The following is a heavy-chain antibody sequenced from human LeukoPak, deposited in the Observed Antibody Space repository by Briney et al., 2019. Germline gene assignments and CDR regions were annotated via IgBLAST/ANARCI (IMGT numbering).Heavy chain of an antibody. Sequence: SETLSLTCAVYGGSFSGDFWSWIRQYPGKGLEWIGSIYYSGSTYYNPSLKSRVTISVDTSKNQFSLKLSSVTAADTAVYYCARVRIHYYYYMDVWGKGTTVTVSS. CDR2: IYYSGST. CDR1: GGSFSGDF. J-gene: IGHJ6*03. D-gene: IGHD2/OR15-2a*01. V-gene: IGHV4-34*01. CDR3: ARVRIHYYYYMDV.